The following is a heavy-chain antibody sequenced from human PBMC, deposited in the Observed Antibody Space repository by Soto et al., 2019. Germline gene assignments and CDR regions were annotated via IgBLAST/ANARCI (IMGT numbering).Heavy chain of an antibody. CDR1: GFTFSSYA. J-gene: IGHJ4*02. CDR2: ISYDGSNK. D-gene: IGHD5-18*01. Sequence: QVQLVESGGGVVQPGRSLRLSCAASGFTFSSYAMHWVRQAPGKGLEWVAVISYDGSNKYYADSVKGRFTISRDNSKNTLYLQMNSLRAEDTAVYYCARGRGEEYSYDAYDTVFDYWGQGTLVTVSS. CDR3: ARGRGEEYSYDAYDTVFDY. V-gene: IGHV3-30-3*01.